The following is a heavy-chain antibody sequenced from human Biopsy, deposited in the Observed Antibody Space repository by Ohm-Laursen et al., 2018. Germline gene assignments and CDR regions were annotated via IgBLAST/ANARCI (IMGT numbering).Heavy chain of an antibody. D-gene: IGHD3-22*01. CDR3: ASVVLGPTNDAFDL. CDR2: IYPGGST. V-gene: IGHV4-4*07. Sequence: SETLSLTCNVSGGAINNYYWSWIRQPAGKGLGWIGRIYPGGSTNYNPSLKSRVTMSVDTSKKQLSLRLRSVTAADTAMYYCASVVLGPTNDAFDLWGQGTMVVVSS. J-gene: IGHJ3*01. CDR1: GGAINNYY.